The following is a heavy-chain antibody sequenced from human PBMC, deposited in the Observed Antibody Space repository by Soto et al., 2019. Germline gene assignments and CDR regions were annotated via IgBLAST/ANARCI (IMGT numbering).Heavy chain of an antibody. CDR3: ARAGSGFAIFGVVTT. CDR2: IYSGGST. CDR1: GFTFSSYW. Sequence: PGGSLRLSCAASGFTFSSYWMHWVRQAPGKGLEWVSVIYSGGSTYYADSVKGRFTISRDNSKNTLYLQMNSLRAEDTAVYYCARAGSGFAIFGVVTTWGQGTLVTVSS. D-gene: IGHD3-3*01. V-gene: IGHV3-66*01. J-gene: IGHJ5*02.